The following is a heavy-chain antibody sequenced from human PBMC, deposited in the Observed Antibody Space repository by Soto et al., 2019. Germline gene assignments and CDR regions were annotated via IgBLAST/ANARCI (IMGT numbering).Heavy chain of an antibody. D-gene: IGHD6-13*01. V-gene: IGHV3-48*01. Sequence: PGGSLRLSWAAFGLTLSTSVTNWVRQAPGRGLEWISYIRRHTSVTAYADSVKGRFTISRDSSKNSLYLQMNSLRAEDTAVYYCAKDRQRKDSSSWYFSSNWFDPWGQGTLVTVSS. CDR3: AKDRQRKDSSSWYFSSNWFDP. CDR2: IRRHTSVT. CDR1: GLTLSTSV. J-gene: IGHJ5*02.